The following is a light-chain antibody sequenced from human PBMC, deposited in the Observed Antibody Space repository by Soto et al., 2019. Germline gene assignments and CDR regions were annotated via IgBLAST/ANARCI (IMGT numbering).Light chain of an antibody. CDR2: KAS. Sequence: DIQMTQSPSTLSGSVGDRVTITCRASQTISSWLAWYQQKPGKAPKLLIYKASSLESGVPSRFSGSGSGTEFTLTISSLQPDDFATYYCQQYNSYSITFGPGTKVDI. CDR1: QTISSW. V-gene: IGKV1-5*03. CDR3: QQYNSYSIT. J-gene: IGKJ3*01.